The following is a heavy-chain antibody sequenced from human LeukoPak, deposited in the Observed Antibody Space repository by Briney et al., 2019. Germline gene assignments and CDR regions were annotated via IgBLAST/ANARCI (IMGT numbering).Heavy chain of an antibody. CDR2: INPNSGDT. D-gene: IGHD1-26*01. CDR3: ARVAMSGIGSDDF. J-gene: IGHJ4*02. V-gene: IGHV1-2*02. Sequence: ASVKVSCKASGYIFTGYYMHWVRQAPGQGLEWMGWINPNSGDTNYAQKFQGRVTMTRDTSISTAYMELSSLKSDDTAVYYWARVAMSGIGSDDFWGKGTLVTASS. CDR1: GYIFTGYY.